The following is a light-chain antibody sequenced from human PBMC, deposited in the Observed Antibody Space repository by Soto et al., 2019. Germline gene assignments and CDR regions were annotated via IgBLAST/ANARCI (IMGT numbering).Light chain of an antibody. CDR2: LGS. CDR3: MQALQTPLT. CDR1: QSLLDSNGNNH. V-gene: IGKV2-28*01. J-gene: IGKJ5*01. Sequence: SPLSLPVSPGEPASISCWASQSLLDSNGNNHLNWFLQKPGQPPQVLIYLGSNRASGVPDGFSGSGSGTDFTLKIRRVEAEDVGVYYCMQALQTPLTFGQGTRLEIK.